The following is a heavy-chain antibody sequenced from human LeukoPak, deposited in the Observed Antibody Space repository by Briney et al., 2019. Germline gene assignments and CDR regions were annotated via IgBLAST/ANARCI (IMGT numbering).Heavy chain of an antibody. J-gene: IGHJ4*02. CDR2: INHSGST. CDR1: GGSFSGYY. V-gene: IGHV4-34*01. CDR3: ARGRVRYFDWSRGRSFDY. Sequence: SETLSLTCAVYGGSFSGYYWSWIRQPPGKGLEWIGEINHSGSTNYNPSLKSRVTISVDTSKNQFSLKLSSVTAADTAVYYCARGRVRYFDWSRGRSFDYWGQGTLVTVSS. D-gene: IGHD3-9*01.